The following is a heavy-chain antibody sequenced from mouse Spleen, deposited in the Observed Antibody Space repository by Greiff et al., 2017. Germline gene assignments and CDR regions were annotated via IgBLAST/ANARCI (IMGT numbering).Heavy chain of an antibody. CDR1: GYTFTSYW. J-gene: IGHJ2*01. CDR3: ARSSTMIRGYFDY. V-gene: IGHV1-7*01. D-gene: IGHD2-4*01. CDR2: INPSSGYT. Sequence: QVQLQQSGAELAKPGASVKLSCKASGYTFTSYWMHWVKQRPGQGLEWIGYINPSSGYTKYNQKFKDKATLTADKSSSTAYMQLSSLTYEDAAVYYCARSSTMIRGYFDYWGQGTTLTVSS.